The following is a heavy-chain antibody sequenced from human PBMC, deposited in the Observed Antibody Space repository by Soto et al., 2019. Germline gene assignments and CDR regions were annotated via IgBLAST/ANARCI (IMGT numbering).Heavy chain of an antibody. CDR2: ISANGVNT. D-gene: IGHD3-3*01. CDR3: AKERPIMIVGVPIPGGMDV. Sequence: EVQLLESGGGLVQQGGSLRLYCEASGFTFSGQGMTWVRQAPGKGLEWVSAISANGVNTYYADSVKGRFTISRDNSKNTLYLQMSSLRAEDTAVYYCAKERPIMIVGVPIPGGMDVWGQGTTVTGSS. J-gene: IGHJ6*01. CDR1: GFTFSGQG. V-gene: IGHV3-23*01.